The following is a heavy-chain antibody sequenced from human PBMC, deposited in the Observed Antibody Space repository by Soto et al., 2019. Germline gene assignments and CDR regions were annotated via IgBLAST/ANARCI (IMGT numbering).Heavy chain of an antibody. CDR1: GYSFTSYW. V-gene: IGHV5-10-1*01. J-gene: IGHJ6*02. Sequence: GESLKISCKGSGYSFTSYWISWVRQMSGKGLEWMGRIDPSDSYTNYSPSFQGHVTISADKSISTAYLQWSSLKASDTAMYYCALRPSAYHRDGLAVWGQGPTVTVSS. CDR3: ALRPSAYHRDGLAV. CDR2: IDPSDSYT. D-gene: IGHD3-3*01.